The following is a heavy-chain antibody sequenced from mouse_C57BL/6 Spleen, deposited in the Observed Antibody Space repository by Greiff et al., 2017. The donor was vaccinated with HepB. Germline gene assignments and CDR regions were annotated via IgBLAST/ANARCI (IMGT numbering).Heavy chain of an antibody. D-gene: IGHD1-1*01. CDR2: IIPNNGGT. Sequence: EVQLQQSGPELVKPGASVKISCKASGYTFTDYYMNWVKQSHGKSLEWIGDIIPNNGGTSYNQKFKGKATFTVDKSSSTAYMELSSLSSEDSAVYECARGAACLLGWGQGTLVTVSA. CDR3: ARGAACLLG. J-gene: IGHJ3*01. CDR1: GYTFTDYY. V-gene: IGHV1-26*01.